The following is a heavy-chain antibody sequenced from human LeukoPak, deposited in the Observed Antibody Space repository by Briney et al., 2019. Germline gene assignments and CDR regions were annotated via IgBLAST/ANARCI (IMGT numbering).Heavy chain of an antibody. D-gene: IGHD1-26*01. CDR3: ARVHGYYIGLYYFDY. CDR1: GYGSTTYG. Sequence: ASVKVSCKASGYGSTTYGLTWVRQAPGQGLEWMGWISGNGDNTKYVEEFQGRVTMTTDTSTSTAYMELRSLRSDDTAVYYCARVHGYYIGLYYFDYWGQGTLVTVSS. J-gene: IGHJ4*02. CDR2: ISGNGDNT. V-gene: IGHV1-18*01.